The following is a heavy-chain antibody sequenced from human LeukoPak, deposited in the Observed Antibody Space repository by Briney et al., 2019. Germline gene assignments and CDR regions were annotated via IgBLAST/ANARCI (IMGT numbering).Heavy chain of an antibody. V-gene: IGHV3-23*01. Sequence: GGSLRLSCAASGFSFSDHHMSWIRQAPGKGLEWVSGIGASGGSTYYADSVKGRFTISRDNSKNTLYLQMNSLRTEDTAVYYCAKAEGYDILTGLDYWGQGTLVTVSS. CDR2: IGASGGST. D-gene: IGHD3-9*01. CDR1: GFSFSDHH. CDR3: AKAEGYDILTGLDY. J-gene: IGHJ4*02.